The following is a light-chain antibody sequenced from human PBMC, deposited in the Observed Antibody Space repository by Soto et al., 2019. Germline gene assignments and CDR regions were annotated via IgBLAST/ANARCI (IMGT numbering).Light chain of an antibody. CDR2: KAS. CDR3: QQYNSYWT. J-gene: IGKJ1*01. CDR1: QSISSW. V-gene: IGKV1-5*03. Sequence: DIQMTQSPSTLSASVGERVTITCRASQSISSWLAWYQQKPGKAPKLLIYKASSLEGGVPSRFSGSGSGTDFTLTISRLQPDDFAPYYCQQYNSYWTFGQGTKVEIK.